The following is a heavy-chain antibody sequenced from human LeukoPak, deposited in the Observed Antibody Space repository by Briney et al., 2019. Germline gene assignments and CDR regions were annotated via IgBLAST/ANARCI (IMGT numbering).Heavy chain of an antibody. D-gene: IGHD5-12*01. J-gene: IGHJ4*02. CDR2: INRDGSEK. Sequence: GGSLRLSCAASGFTFTSHWMSWVRQAPGKGLEWVANINRDGSEKHYADSVKGRFTISRDNAKNSLYLQMNSLRAEDTAVYYCARGYSDYVFFDYWGQGTLVTVSS. CDR3: ARGYSDYVFFDY. V-gene: IGHV3-7*04. CDR1: GFTFTSHW.